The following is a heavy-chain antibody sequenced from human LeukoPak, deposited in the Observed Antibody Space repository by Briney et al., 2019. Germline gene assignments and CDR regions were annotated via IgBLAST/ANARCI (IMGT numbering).Heavy chain of an antibody. CDR1: GFTFSSYW. CDR3: ARDREYSSGWYSGYYGMDV. V-gene: IGHV3-7*01. D-gene: IGHD6-19*01. CDR2: IKQDGSEK. Sequence: PGGSLRLSCAASGFTFSSYWMSWVRQAPGKGLEWVANIKQDGSEKYYVDSVKGRFTISRDNAKNSLYLQMNSLRAEDTAVYYCARDREYSSGWYSGYYGMDVWGQGTTVTVSS. J-gene: IGHJ6*02.